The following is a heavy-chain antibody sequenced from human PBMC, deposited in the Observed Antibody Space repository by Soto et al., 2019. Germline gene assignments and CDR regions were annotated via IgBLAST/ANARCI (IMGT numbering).Heavy chain of an antibody. Sequence: SETLSLTCTVSGGSISSSSYYWGWIRQPPGKGLEWIGSIDYSGSTYYNPSLKSRVTISVDTSKNQFSLKLSSVTAADTAVYYCARPGVISVATTGAFDIWGQGTMVTVSS. CDR3: ARPGVISVATTGAFDI. CDR1: GGSISSSSYY. V-gene: IGHV4-39*01. J-gene: IGHJ3*02. CDR2: IDYSGST. D-gene: IGHD5-12*01.